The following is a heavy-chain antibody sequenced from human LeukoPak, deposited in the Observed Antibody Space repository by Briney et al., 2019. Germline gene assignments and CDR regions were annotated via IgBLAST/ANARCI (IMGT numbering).Heavy chain of an antibody. J-gene: IGHJ5*02. D-gene: IGHD2-15*01. Sequence: SETLSLTCTVSGYSISSGFYWGWIRQPPGKGLEWIGSIYHSGSTYYNPSLKSRVTISVDTSKNQFSLKLSSVTAADTAVYYCARHPSSYCSGGSCYSGWFDPWGQGTLVTVSS. V-gene: IGHV4-38-2*02. CDR3: ARHPSSYCSGGSCYSGWFDP. CDR1: GYSISSGFY. CDR2: IYHSGST.